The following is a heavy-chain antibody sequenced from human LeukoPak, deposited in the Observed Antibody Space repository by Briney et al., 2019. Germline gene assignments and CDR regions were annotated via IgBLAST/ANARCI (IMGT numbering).Heavy chain of an antibody. CDR2: ISAYNGNT. J-gene: IGHJ4*02. V-gene: IGHV1-18*01. CDR3: ARDRRGFSLGREVTHYFDY. D-gene: IGHD3-10*01. CDR1: GYTFTSYG. Sequence: ASVKVSCKASGYTFTSYGISWVRQAPGQGLEWMGWISAYNGNTNYAQKLQGRVTMTTDTSTSTAYMELRSLRSDDTAVYYCARDRRGFSLGREVTHYFDYWGQGTLVTVSS.